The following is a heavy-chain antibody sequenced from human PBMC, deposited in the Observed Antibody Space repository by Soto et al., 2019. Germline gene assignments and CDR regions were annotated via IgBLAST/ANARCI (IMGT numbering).Heavy chain of an antibody. CDR2: ISSSSSTI. CDR1: GFTFSSYS. D-gene: IGHD6-6*01. Sequence: PGGSLRLSCAASGFTFSSYSMNWVRQAPGKGLEWVSYISSSSSTIYYADSVKGRFTISRDNAKNSLYLQMNSLRAEDTAVYYCARGGTSSSSLPGQDFDYWGQGTLVTVSS. CDR3: ARGGTSSSSLPGQDFDY. V-gene: IGHV3-48*01. J-gene: IGHJ4*02.